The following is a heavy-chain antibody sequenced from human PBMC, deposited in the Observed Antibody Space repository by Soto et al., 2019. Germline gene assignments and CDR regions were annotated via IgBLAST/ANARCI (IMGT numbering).Heavy chain of an antibody. J-gene: IGHJ4*02. CDR2: TYYRSKWYN. CDR3: AIGMYSSGWYYFDY. V-gene: IGHV6-1*01. CDR1: GDSVSSNSAA. D-gene: IGHD6-19*01. Sequence: SPTLSLPCAISGDSVSSNSAAWNWIRQSPSRGLEWLGRTYYRSKWYNDYAVSVKSRITINPDTSKNQFSLQLNSVTPEDTAVYYCAIGMYSSGWYYFDYWGQGTLVTVSS.